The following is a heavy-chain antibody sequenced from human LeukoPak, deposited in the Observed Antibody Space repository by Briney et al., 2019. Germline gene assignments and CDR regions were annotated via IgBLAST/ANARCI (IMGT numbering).Heavy chain of an antibody. CDR2: INWNGGST. Sequence: PGGSLRLSCAASGFTFNDYGMIWVRQAPGKGLEWVSGINWNGGSTGYADSVKGRFTISRDNAKNSLYLQMNSLRAEDTALYYCARGLVVPAAEYYFDYWGQGTLVTVSS. CDR3: ARGLVVPAAEYYFDY. CDR1: GFTFNDYG. V-gene: IGHV3-20*04. J-gene: IGHJ4*02. D-gene: IGHD2-2*01.